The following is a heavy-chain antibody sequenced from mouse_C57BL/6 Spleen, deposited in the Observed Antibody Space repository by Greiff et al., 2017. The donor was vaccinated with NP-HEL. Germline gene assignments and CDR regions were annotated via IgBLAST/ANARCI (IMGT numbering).Heavy chain of an antibody. V-gene: IGHV1-59*01. CDR1: GYTFTSYW. D-gene: IGHD3-2*02. J-gene: IGHJ4*01. CDR2: IDPSDSYT. Sequence: QVQLQQPGAELVRPGTSVKLSCKASGYTFTSYWMHWVKQRPGQGLEWIGVIDPSDSYTNYNQKFKGKATLTVDTSSSTAYMQLSSLTSEDSAVYYCARGGQLRLPSYYAMDYWGQGTSVTVSS. CDR3: ARGGQLRLPSYYAMDY.